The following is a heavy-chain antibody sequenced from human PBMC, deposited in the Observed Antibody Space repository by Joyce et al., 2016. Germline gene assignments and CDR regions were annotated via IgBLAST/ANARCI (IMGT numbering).Heavy chain of an antibody. CDR1: GGPFRGFF. J-gene: IGHJ4*02. D-gene: IGHD6-19*01. CDR3: ARSQWLAPLMY. CDR2: INNSGVT. V-gene: IGHV4-34*01. Sequence: QVQLQQWGAGLLKTSETLSLTCAVSGGPFRGFFWTWVRQPPGKGLEWIGDINNSGVTNYNPSLKTRVTFSVDTSKNQFSLKLTSLSAADTAVYYCARSQWLAPLMYWGQGTPVTVSS.